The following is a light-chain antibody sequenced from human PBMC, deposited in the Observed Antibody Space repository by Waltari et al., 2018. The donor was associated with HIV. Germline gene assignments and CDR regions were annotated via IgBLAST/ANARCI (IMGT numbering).Light chain of an antibody. CDR2: WAS. CDR1: QSVLYNSNNKNY. J-gene: IGKJ3*01. CDR3: QQYYSTPFT. V-gene: IGKV4-1*01. Sequence: DIVMTQSPDSLAVSLGERATINCKSSQSVLYNSNNKNYLAWYQQKPGQPPKLIIYWASTRESGVPDRFSGSGSGTDFTLTISSLQAADVAVYYCQQYYSTPFTFGPGTKVDIK.